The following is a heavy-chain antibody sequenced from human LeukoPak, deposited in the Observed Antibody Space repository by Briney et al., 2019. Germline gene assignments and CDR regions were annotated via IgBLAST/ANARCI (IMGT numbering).Heavy chain of an antibody. D-gene: IGHD3-22*01. CDR3: ATPLDYYDSSGYHQGGD. CDR1: GFTVSSNY. CDR2: IYSDGRT. J-gene: IGHJ4*02. Sequence: QPGGSLRLSCAASGFTVSSNYMSWVRQAPGKGLEWVSVIYSDGRTYYADSVKGRFTISRDNAKNSLYLLMNSLRAEDTAVYYCATPLDYYDSSGYHQGGDWGQGTLVTVSS. V-gene: IGHV3-53*01.